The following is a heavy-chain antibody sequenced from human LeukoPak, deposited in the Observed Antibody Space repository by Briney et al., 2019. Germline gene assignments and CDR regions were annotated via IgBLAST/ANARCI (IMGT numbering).Heavy chain of an antibody. J-gene: IGHJ4*02. CDR2: IKQDGSEK. CDR1: EFIFSGYW. D-gene: IGHD6-13*01. CDR3: ARDGFVGAADY. V-gene: IGHV3-7*01. Sequence: GGSLRLSCAASEFIFSGYWMNWVRQAPGMGLEWVANIKQDGSEKQYVDSVRGRFTISRDNAKNSLNLQMNSLRVEDTAVYYCARDGFVGAADYWGQGTLVTVSS.